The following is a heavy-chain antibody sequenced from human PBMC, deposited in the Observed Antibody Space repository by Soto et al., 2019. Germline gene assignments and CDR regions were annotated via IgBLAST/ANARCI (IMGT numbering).Heavy chain of an antibody. D-gene: IGHD6-19*01. CDR3: PKGTAVAYQWFDP. CDR2: ISHDGTDR. Sequence: QVELVESGGGVVQPGRSLRLSCEASGFTFSSYGMHWVRQAPGKGLEWVAAISHDGTDRYYANYVKGRFTISRDNSKNTLYLQMNSLRSEDTAIYYCPKGTAVAYQWFDPWGQGTLVTVSS. J-gene: IGHJ5*02. CDR1: GFTFSSYG. V-gene: IGHV3-30*18.